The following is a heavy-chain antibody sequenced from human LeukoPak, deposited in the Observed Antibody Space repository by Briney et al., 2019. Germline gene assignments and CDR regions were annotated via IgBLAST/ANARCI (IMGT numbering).Heavy chain of an antibody. V-gene: IGHV3-15*01. Sequence: GGSLRLSCAASGFTFSSYGMHWVRQAPGKGLEWVGRIKSKTDGGTTDYAAPVKGRFTISRDDSKNTLYLQMNSLKTEDTAVYYCTTGPPLPWAVWGVYYFDYWGQGTLVTVSS. CDR3: TTGPPLPWAVWGVYYFDY. CDR2: IKSKTDGGTT. CDR1: GFTFSSYG. D-gene: IGHD3-16*01. J-gene: IGHJ4*02.